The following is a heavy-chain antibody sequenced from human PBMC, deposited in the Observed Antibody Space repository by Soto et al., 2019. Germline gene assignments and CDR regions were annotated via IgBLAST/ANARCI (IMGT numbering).Heavy chain of an antibody. CDR3: ARGPDSSGFYRFDY. D-gene: IGHD3-22*01. V-gene: IGHV1-69*01. J-gene: IGHJ4*02. CDR2: IIPLSGTT. CDR1: GGTIGNHA. Sequence: VKLACKAAGGTIGNHAVGWVRQAPGQGPEWMGGIIPLSGTTNYAQKFQGRVTITADESMTTAYMELSSLRYEDTAVYYCARGPDSSGFYRFDYRGQRTLVTVSS.